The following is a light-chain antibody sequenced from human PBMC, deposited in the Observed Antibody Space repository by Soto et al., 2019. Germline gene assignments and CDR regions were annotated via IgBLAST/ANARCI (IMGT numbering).Light chain of an antibody. V-gene: IGKV3-20*01. Sequence: SRSPFALCLHPRERAPPSCRASQSVSSSYLAWYQQKPGQAPRLLIYGASSRATGIPDRFSGSGSGTDFTLTISRLEPEDFAVYYCQQYGSSPRGFTFGPRTKVAI. CDR2: GAS. J-gene: IGKJ3*01. CDR3: QQYGSSPRGFT. CDR1: QSVSSSY.